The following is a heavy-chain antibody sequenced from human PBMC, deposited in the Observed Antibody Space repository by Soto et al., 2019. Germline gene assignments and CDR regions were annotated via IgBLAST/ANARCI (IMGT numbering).Heavy chain of an antibody. CDR1: GYTFTNYA. CDR2: INAGDGNT. J-gene: IGHJ6*03. CDR3: ARGHLAVVPVASWFYYMDV. Sequence: ASVKVSCKASGYTFTNYAVHWVRQAPGQRLEWMGWINAGDGNTRFSQNLQGRVTITRDTSARTVYMELSSLRSEDTAVYYCARGHLAVVPVASWFYYMDVWGKGTTVTVSS. D-gene: IGHD2-2*01. V-gene: IGHV1-3*01.